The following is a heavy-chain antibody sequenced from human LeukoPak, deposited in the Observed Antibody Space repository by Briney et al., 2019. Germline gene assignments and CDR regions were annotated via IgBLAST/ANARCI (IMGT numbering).Heavy chain of an antibody. CDR2: ISGSGGST. V-gene: IGHV3-23*01. D-gene: IGHD3-22*01. J-gene: IGHJ4*02. CDR3: AKNYDSSGYYVEY. Sequence: GGSLRLSCAASGFTFSNYAMSWVRQAPGKGLEWVSAISGSGGSTYYADPVKGRFTISRDNSKSTLYLQMNSLRAEDTAVYYCAKNYDSSGYYVEYWGQGTLVTVSS. CDR1: GFTFSNYA.